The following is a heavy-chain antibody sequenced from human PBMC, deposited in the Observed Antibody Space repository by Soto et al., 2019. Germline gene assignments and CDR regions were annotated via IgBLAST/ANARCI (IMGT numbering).Heavy chain of an antibody. V-gene: IGHV3-48*02. CDR1: GFTFSSYS. CDR3: ARDTGDSSGYCFDY. D-gene: IGHD3-22*01. CDR2: ISSSSSTI. J-gene: IGHJ4*02. Sequence: EVQLVESGGGLVQPGGSLRLSCAASGFTFSSYSMNWVRQAPGKGLEWVSYISSSSSTIYYADSVKGRFTISRDNAKNALYLQMNSLRDEDTAVYYCARDTGDSSGYCFDYWGQGTLVTVSS.